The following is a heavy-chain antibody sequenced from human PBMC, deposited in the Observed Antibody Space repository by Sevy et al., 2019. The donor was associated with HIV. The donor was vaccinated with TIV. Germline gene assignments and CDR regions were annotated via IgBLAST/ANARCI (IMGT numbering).Heavy chain of an antibody. J-gene: IGHJ4*02. CDR3: ARAGYYGSGTRLYYFDY. Sequence: KQSQTLSLTCAISGDSVSSNSAAWNWIRQSPSRGLEWLGRTYYRSKWYNDYAVSVKSRITINPDTSKNQFSLQLNSVTPEDTVVYYCARAGYYGSGTRLYYFDYWGQRTLVTVSS. V-gene: IGHV6-1*01. CDR2: TYYRSKWYN. CDR1: GDSVSSNSAA. D-gene: IGHD3-10*01.